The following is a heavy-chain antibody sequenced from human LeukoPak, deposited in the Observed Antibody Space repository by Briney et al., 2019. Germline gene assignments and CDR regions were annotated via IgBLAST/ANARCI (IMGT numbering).Heavy chain of an antibody. V-gene: IGHV3-23*01. CDR3: ANGNRCTSPNCLGYYYFYMDV. J-gene: IGHJ6*03. CDR2: FSGSGGTT. Sequence: GGSLRLSCAASGFTFSSYAMNWVRQAPGRGMEWVSGFSGSGGTTYYAASVKGRFTISRDNSKNTLYLQMNSLRAEDTAVYYCANGNRCTSPNCLGYYYFYMDVWGKGTTVTVSS. D-gene: IGHD2-8*01. CDR1: GFTFSSYA.